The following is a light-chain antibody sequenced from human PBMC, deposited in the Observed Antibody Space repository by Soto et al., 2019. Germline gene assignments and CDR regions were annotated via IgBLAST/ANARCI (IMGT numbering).Light chain of an antibody. CDR1: PSDLYSSNNKNY. CDR3: QQYYSTPWT. J-gene: IGKJ1*01. CDR2: WAS. Sequence: DIVMTKSPESLAVSLGERATINCKSSPSDLYSSNNKNYLAWYQQKPGQPPKLLIYWASTRESGVPDRFSGSGSGTDFTLTISSLQAEDVAVYYCQQYYSTPWTFGQGTKVDIK. V-gene: IGKV4-1*01.